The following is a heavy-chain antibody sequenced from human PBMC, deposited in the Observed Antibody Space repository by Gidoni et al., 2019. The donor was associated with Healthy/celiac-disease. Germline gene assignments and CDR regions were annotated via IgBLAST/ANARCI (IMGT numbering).Heavy chain of an antibody. D-gene: IGHD6-13*01. J-gene: IGHJ6*02. Sequence: QLQLQESGPGLVKPSETLSLTCTVSGGSISSSSYYWGWIRQPPGKGLEWIGSIYYSGSTYYNPSLKSRVTISVDTSKNQFSLKLSSVTAADTAVYYCARSPRYSLFYGMDVWGQGTTVTVSS. CDR2: IYYSGST. CDR1: GGSISSSSYY. CDR3: ARSPRYSLFYGMDV. V-gene: IGHV4-39*01.